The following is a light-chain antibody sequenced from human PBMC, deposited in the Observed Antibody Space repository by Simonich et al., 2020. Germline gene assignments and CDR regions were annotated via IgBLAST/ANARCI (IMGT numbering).Light chain of an antibody. Sequence: EIVMTQSPATLSVSPGEIATLSFRASQSVSSNLAWYQQKPGQAPRLLIYGASTRATGIPARFSGSGSGTEFTLTISRLEPEDFAVYYCQQYGSSPPYTFGQGTKLEIK. CDR1: QSVSSN. V-gene: IGKV3-15*01. CDR2: GAS. CDR3: QQYGSSPPYT. J-gene: IGKJ2*01.